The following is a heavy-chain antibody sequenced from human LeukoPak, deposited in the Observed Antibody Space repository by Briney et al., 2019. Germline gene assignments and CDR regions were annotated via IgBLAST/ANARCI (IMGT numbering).Heavy chain of an antibody. Sequence: SETLSLTCTVSGGSISSHYWSWIRQPPGKGLEWIGYIYYSGSTNYNPSLKSRVTISVDTSKNQFSLKLSSVTAADTAVYYCASVVRYYYYVDVWGKGTTVTVSS. CDR1: GGSISSHY. CDR3: ASVVRYYYYVDV. J-gene: IGHJ6*03. CDR2: IYYSGST. V-gene: IGHV4-59*11. D-gene: IGHD3-10*01.